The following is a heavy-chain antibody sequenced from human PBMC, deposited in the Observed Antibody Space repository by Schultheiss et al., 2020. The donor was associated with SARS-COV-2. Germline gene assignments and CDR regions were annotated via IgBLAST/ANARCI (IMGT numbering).Heavy chain of an antibody. J-gene: IGHJ2*01. Sequence: SQTLSLTCTVSGGSISSYYWSWIRQPPGKGLEWIGYIYYSGSTNYNPSLKSRVTISVDTSKNQFSLKLSSVTAADTAVYYCARAAIVVVAAKGNWYFDLWGRGTLVTVSS. CDR3: ARAAIVVVAAKGNWYFDL. CDR2: IYYSGST. V-gene: IGHV4-59*01. D-gene: IGHD2-15*01. CDR1: GGSISSYY.